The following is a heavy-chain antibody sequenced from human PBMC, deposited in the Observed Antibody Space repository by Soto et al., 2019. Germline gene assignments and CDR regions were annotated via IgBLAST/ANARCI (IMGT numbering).Heavy chain of an antibody. CDR1: GVSSSSGNW. Sequence: PSETLPLTCAVSGVSSSSGNWWTWVRQTPQRGLEYIGEIFHDGTANYYPSFERRVAISVDTSKNQFSLKLTSVTAADTAIYFCARLVYDTRLNYMYFDFWGQGALVTVSS. J-gene: IGHJ4*02. D-gene: IGHD2-8*01. CDR2: IFHDGTA. CDR3: ARLVYDTRLNYMYFDF. V-gene: IGHV4-4*02.